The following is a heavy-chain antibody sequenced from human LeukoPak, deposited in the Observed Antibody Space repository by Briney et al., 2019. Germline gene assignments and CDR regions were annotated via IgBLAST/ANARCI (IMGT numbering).Heavy chain of an antibody. CDR3: ATESGTYSGTCFDY. CDR2: ISSSSSTI. V-gene: IGHV3-48*04. CDR1: GFTFSSYS. D-gene: IGHD1-26*01. Sequence: GGSLRLSCAASGFTFSSYSMNWVRQAPGKGLEWVSYISSSSSTIYYADSVKGRFTISRDNAKNSLYLQMNSLRAEDTAVYYCATESGTYSGTCFDYWGQGNLVTVSS. J-gene: IGHJ4*02.